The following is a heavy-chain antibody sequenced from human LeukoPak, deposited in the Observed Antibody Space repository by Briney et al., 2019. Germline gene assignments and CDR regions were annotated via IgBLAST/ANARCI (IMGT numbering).Heavy chain of an antibody. CDR3: ARGPNSNWSGLDF. D-gene: IGHD6-6*01. J-gene: IGHJ4*02. CDR1: GFSFSGHW. Sequence: GGSLRLSCTASGFSFSGHWMHWARQLPGKGLVWVSRISPTGSTTSYADSVKGRFTVSRDNAKNTLYLQVNNLRAKDTAVYYCARGPNSNWSGLDFWGQGTLLTVSS. V-gene: IGHV3-74*01. CDR2: ISPTGSTT.